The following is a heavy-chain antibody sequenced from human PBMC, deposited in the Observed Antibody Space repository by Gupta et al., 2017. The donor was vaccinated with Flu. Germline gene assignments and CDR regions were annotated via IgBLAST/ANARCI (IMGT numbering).Heavy chain of an antibody. CDR3: ARDEGYYYDSSGLAWFDP. V-gene: IGHV4-4*07. CDR1: GGPISSYY. Sequence: QVQLQESGPGLVKPSETLSLTCTVPGGPISSYYWSWIRQPAGKGLEWIGRIYTSGSTNYNPSLKSRVTMSVDTSKNQFSLKLSSVTAADTAVYYCARDEGYYYDSSGLAWFDPWGQGTLVTVSS. CDR2: IYTSGST. D-gene: IGHD3-22*01. J-gene: IGHJ5*02.